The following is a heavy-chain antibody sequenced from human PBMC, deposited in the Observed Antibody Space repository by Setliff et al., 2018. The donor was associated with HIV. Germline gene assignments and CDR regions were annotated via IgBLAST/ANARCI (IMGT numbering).Heavy chain of an antibody. V-gene: IGHV1-46*01. CDR2: INPSGGSS. Sequence: ASVKVSCKASGYTFTSYYMNWVRQAPGQGLEWMGIINPSGGSSTYAQKFQGRVTITRDTSASTAYMELSSLRSEDTAVYYCASGGLDTAMVWGYYFDYWGQGTLVTVSS. J-gene: IGHJ4*02. CDR1: GYTFTSYY. CDR3: ASGGLDTAMVWGYYFDY. D-gene: IGHD5-18*01.